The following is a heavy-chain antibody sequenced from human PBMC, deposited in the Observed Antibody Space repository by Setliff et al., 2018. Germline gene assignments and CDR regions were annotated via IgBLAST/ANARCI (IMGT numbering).Heavy chain of an antibody. J-gene: IGHJ6*03. CDR1: GYTFTSYG. Sequence: GASVKVSCKASGYTFTSYGISWARQAPGQGLEWMGWISAYNGNTNYAQKLQGRVTMTTDTSTSTAYMELRSLRSDDTAVYYCARVAAAGPSILYMDVWGKGTTVTVSS. D-gene: IGHD6-13*01. CDR2: ISAYNGNT. CDR3: ARVAAAGPSILYMDV. V-gene: IGHV1-18*01.